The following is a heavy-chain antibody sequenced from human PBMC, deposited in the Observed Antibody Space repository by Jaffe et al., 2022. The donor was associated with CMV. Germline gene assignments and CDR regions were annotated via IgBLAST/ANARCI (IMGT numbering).Heavy chain of an antibody. V-gene: IGHV3-49*04. CDR1: GFTFGDYA. Sequence: EVQLVESGGGLVQPGRSLRLSCTASGFTFGDYAMSWVRQAPGKGLEWVGFIRSKAYGGTTEYAASVKGRFTISRDDSKSIAYLQMNSLKTEDTAVYYCTRETTSGYWNYWGQGTLVTVSS. D-gene: IGHD3-22*01. CDR3: TRETTSGYWNY. J-gene: IGHJ4*02. CDR2: IRSKAYGGTT.